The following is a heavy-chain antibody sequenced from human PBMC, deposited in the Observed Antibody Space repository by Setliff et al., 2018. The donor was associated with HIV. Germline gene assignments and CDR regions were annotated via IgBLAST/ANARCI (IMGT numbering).Heavy chain of an antibody. Sequence: GASVKVSCKASGYTFTSYYMHWVRQAPGQGLEWMGIINPSGGSASYAQKFQGRVTMTRDTSTSTVYMELSSLRSVDTAVYYCARRGGYSYATDAFDIWGQGTMVTVS. J-gene: IGHJ3*02. CDR2: INPSGGSA. CDR1: GYTFTSYY. CDR3: ARRGGYSYATDAFDI. D-gene: IGHD5-18*01. V-gene: IGHV1-46*01.